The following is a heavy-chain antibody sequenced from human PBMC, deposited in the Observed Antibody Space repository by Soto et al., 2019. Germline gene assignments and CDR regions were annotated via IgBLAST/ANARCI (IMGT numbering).Heavy chain of an antibody. V-gene: IGHV3-30*18. CDR2: ITSDLNYK. D-gene: IGHD3-16*01. CDR3: AKGGSFDI. J-gene: IGHJ4*02. CDR1: VFALSTYG. Sequence: LXLSCAASVFALSTYGLHWVRQAPGKELEWVAIITSDLNYKYYADSVKGRLTISRDNSKNTLFLQMNSLRAEDTAVYYCAKGGSFDIWGQGTLVTVSS.